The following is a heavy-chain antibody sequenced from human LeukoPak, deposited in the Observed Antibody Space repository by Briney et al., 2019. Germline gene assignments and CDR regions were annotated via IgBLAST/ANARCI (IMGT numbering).Heavy chain of an antibody. J-gene: IGHJ4*02. CDR3: ARHGTISSESYFDY. D-gene: IGHD1-14*01. CDR2: IHNSGRT. V-gene: IGHV4-59*08. Sequence: SETLSLTCTVSGGSISNYYWSWIRQPPGKGLEWIGYIHNSGRTNYNPSLKSRVTGFVDTSKNQVSLRLCSVTAADTAVYYCARHGTISSESYFDYWGQGALVTVSS. CDR1: GGSISNYY.